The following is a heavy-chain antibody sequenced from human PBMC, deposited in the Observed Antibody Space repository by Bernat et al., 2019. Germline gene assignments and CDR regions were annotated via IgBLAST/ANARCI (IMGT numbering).Heavy chain of an antibody. J-gene: IGHJ3*02. D-gene: IGHD2/OR15-2a*01. CDR3: AREGTSFRAFDI. V-gene: IGHV4-31*03. Sequence: QVQLQESGPGLVKPSQTLSLTCTVSGGSISSGGYYWSWIRQHPGKDLEWIGYIYYSGTTYYNPSLRSRVTISVDTSKNQFSLKLSSVTAADTAVYFCAREGTSFRAFDIWGQGTMVTVSS. CDR2: IYYSGTT. CDR1: GGSISSGGYY.